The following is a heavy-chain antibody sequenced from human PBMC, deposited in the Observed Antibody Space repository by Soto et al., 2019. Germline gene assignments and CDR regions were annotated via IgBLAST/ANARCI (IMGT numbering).Heavy chain of an antibody. CDR1: GFTFSNYG. CDR2: MSGSGDDA. D-gene: IGHD3-3*01. J-gene: IGHJ4*02. Sequence: VGSLRLSGAASGFTFSNYGMSWVRQAPGKGLEWVSVMSGSGDDAYYADSVKGRFTISRDNSKNTLYLQMNSLRAEDTAVYFCAKKVTIYAVDPADYWGQGTQVTVSS. CDR3: AKKVTIYAVDPADY. V-gene: IGHV3-23*01.